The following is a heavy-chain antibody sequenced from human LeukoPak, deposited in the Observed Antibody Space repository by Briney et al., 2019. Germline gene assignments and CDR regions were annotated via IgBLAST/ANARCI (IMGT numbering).Heavy chain of an antibody. Sequence: SETLSLTCTVSGGSIGRSSYYWGWIRQPPGKGLEWIGSIYYSGSTYYNPSLKSRVTISVDTSKNQFSLKLRSVTAADTAVYYCARGRFFDSSSSGAVVYWGQGTLVTVSS. V-gene: IGHV4-39*01. CDR2: IYYSGST. CDR3: ARGRFFDSSSSGAVVY. CDR1: GGSIGRSSYY. D-gene: IGHD6-6*01. J-gene: IGHJ4*02.